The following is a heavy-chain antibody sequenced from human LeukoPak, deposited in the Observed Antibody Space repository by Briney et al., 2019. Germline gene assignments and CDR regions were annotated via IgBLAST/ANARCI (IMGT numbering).Heavy chain of an antibody. D-gene: IGHD2-8*01. CDR3: ARGRNLIDY. CDR1: GFNFGIYG. J-gene: IGHJ4*02. CDR2: MWDDGTNE. V-gene: IGHV3-33*01. Sequence: GGSLRLSCAASGFNFGIYGMHWVCQAPGKGLEWVAVMWDDGTNENYVDSVKGRFTISRDNSKNTLYLQMNSLRAEDTAVYYCARGRNLIDYWGQGTLVTVSS.